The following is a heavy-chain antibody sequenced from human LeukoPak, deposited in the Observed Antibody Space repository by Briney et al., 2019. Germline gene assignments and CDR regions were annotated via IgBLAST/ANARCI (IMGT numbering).Heavy chain of an antibody. D-gene: IGHD2-2*01. CDR3: ARLGDIVVVPAVYFDY. J-gene: IGHJ4*02. CDR1: GYSISSGYY. V-gene: IGHV4-38-2*01. Sequence: SETLSLTCAVSGYSISSGYYWGWIRQPPGKGLEWIGSIYHSGSTYYNPSLKSRVTISVDTSKNQFSLKLSSGTAADTAVYYCARLGDIVVVPAVYFDYWGQGTLVTVSS. CDR2: IYHSGST.